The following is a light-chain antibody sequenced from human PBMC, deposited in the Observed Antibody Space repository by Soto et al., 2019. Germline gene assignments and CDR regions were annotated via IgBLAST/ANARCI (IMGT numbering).Light chain of an antibody. V-gene: IGKV3-11*01. CDR2: DAS. CDR3: QQRSNWPRGT. CDR1: QSVSSY. J-gene: IGKJ2*01. Sequence: DIVLTQSPATLSLSPGERATLSCRASQSVSSYLAWYQQKPGQAPRLLIYDASDRATGIPDRFSGSGSGTDFTLTISSLEPEDFAVYYCQQRSNWPRGTFGQGTKLEIK.